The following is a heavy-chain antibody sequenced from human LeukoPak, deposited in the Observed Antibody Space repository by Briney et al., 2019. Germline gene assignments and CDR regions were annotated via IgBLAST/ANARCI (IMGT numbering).Heavy chain of an antibody. CDR3: VRRLDS. CDR1: GFTFSSDW. Sequence: PGGSLRLSCAASGFTFSSDWMHWVRQAPGKGLVCVSYINGDGSSTNYADSVRGRFTISRDNAKKTLYLQINSLRDEDTAVYYCVRRLDSWGLGTLVTVSS. V-gene: IGHV3-74*01. J-gene: IGHJ5*01. CDR2: INGDGSST.